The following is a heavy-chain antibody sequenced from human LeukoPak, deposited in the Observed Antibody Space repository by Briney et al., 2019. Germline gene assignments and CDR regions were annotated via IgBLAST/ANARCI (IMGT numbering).Heavy chain of an antibody. Sequence: GGSLRLSCAASGFTVRSNYMSWVRQAPGKGLEWVSSISSSSSYIYYADSVKGRFTISRDNAKNSLYLQMNSLRAEDTAVYYCARAGNYYDSSGHDYWGQGTLVTVSS. CDR3: ARAGNYYDSSGHDY. V-gene: IGHV3-21*01. CDR1: GFTVRSNY. D-gene: IGHD3-22*01. J-gene: IGHJ4*02. CDR2: ISSSSSYI.